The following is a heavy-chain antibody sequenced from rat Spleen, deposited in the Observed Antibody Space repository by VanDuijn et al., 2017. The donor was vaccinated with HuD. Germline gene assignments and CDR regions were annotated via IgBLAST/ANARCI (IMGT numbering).Heavy chain of an antibody. J-gene: IGHJ2*01. CDR1: GFTFSNYD. CDR3: ARLATDYFDY. D-gene: IGHD3-4*01. CDR2: IRTSGGTT. V-gene: IGHV5S13*01. Sequence: EVQLVESGGGLVQPGRSLKLSCAASGFTFSNYDMAWVRQAPTQGLEWVASIRTSGGTTYYRDSVKGRFTISRDTARNTLYLQMDSLRSEDTATYYCARLATDYFDYWGQGVMLTVSS.